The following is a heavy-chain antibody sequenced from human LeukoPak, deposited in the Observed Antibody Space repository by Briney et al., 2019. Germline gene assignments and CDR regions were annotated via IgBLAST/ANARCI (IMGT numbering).Heavy chain of an antibody. Sequence: GGSLRLSCGASGFTFTNNWMTWLRQAPGKGLEWVANIKQDGSEKYYVGSVKGRFTISRDNAKNSLFLQMNSLRADDTAVYSCARVLLGMSAFDLWGQGTMVSVSS. CDR2: IKQDGSEK. J-gene: IGHJ3*01. D-gene: IGHD3-9*01. V-gene: IGHV3-7*04. CDR1: GFTFTNNW. CDR3: ARVLLGMSAFDL.